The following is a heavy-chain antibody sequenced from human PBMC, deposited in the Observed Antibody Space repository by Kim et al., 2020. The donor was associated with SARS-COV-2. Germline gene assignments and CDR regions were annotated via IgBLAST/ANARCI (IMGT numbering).Heavy chain of an antibody. CDR2: INHSGST. J-gene: IGHJ6*02. V-gene: IGHV4-34*01. CDR3: AGERITMVRGGGADARYGMDV. D-gene: IGHD3-10*01. Sequence: SETLSLTCAVYGGSFSGYYWSWIRQPPGKGLEWIGEINHSGSTNYNPSLKSRVTISVDTSKNQFSLKLSSVTAADTAVYYCAGERITMVRGGGADARYGMDVWGQGTTVTVSS. CDR1: GGSFSGYY.